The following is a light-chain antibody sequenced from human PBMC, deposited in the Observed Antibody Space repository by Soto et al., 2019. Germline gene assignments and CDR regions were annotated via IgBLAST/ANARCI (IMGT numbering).Light chain of an antibody. V-gene: IGKV1-9*01. CDR1: QDIGNF. CDR2: SAS. CDR3: QQLNHYPRT. Sequence: DIQLTQSPSFVSASVGDRVTITCRASQDIGNFLAWYQQKPGKAPNLLIYSASTLQSGVPPRFIGSGSAAEFSLTISSLQPEDFAAYCCQQLNHYPRTFGGGTKVEI. J-gene: IGKJ4*01.